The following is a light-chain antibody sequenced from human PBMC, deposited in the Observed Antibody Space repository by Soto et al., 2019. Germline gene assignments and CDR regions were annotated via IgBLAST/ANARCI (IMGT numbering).Light chain of an antibody. CDR3: QQYINWPRT. CDR1: QRLSSN. J-gene: IGKJ1*01. V-gene: IGKV3-15*01. CDR2: GAS. Sequence: VLTQSPVTLSVSPGERVTLSCRASQRLSSNLAWYQQRPGQAPRLLIYGASIRATDIPARFIGSGSGTEFTLTISSLQSEDFAVYYCQQYINWPRTFGQGTKAAI.